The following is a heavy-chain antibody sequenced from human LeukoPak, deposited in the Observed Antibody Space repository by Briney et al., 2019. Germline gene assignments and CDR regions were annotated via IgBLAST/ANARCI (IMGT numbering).Heavy chain of an antibody. Sequence: GGSLSLSCAASGFTFSSYSMNWVRQAPGKGLEWVSYISSSSSTIYYADSVKGRFTISRDNAKNSLYLQMNSLRAEDTAVYYCARVPTLVRGVSAGYYYYYGMDVWGQGTTVTVSS. J-gene: IGHJ6*02. CDR2: ISSSSSTI. V-gene: IGHV3-48*04. CDR3: ARVPTLVRGVSAGYYYYYGMDV. D-gene: IGHD3-10*01. CDR1: GFTFSSYS.